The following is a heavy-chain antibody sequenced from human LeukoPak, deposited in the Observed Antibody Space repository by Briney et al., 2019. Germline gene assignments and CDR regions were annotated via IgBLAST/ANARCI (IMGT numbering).Heavy chain of an antibody. Sequence: GESVRLSCAASGFTFSTYAMTWVRQAPGKGLEWVSGISDSADTTYYEDSVKGRFTISRDNSKNTLYLQMNSLRGEDTAVYYCTRDLRYCTSTSCYDPYFDHWGQGTLVTVSS. CDR2: ISDSADTT. CDR1: GFTFSTYA. D-gene: IGHD2-2*01. J-gene: IGHJ4*02. V-gene: IGHV3-23*01. CDR3: TRDLRYCTSTSCYDPYFDH.